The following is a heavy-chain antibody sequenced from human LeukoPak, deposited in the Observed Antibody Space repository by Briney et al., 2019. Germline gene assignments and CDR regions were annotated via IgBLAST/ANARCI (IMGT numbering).Heavy chain of an antibody. D-gene: IGHD1-26*01. CDR2: IRKKVNGYTT. CDR3: VSASGSYSYWLDP. Sequence: GGSLRLSCVASGFGFSDYYMDWVRQAPGRGLEWVGRIRKKVNGYTTEYAASVKGRFTISRDDSKNSLFLQMNSLKTEDTAMYYCVSASGSYSYWLDPWGQGTLVTVFS. J-gene: IGHJ5*02. CDR1: GFGFSDYY. V-gene: IGHV3-72*01.